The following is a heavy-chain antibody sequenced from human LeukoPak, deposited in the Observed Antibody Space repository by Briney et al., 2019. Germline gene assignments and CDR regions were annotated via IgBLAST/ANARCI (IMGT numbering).Heavy chain of an antibody. CDR1: GYTFTNYG. V-gene: IGHV1-2*02. CDR3: ARDGYCSGGSCFYFDY. D-gene: IGHD2-15*01. Sequence: ASVKVSCKASGYTFTNYGITWVRQAPGQGLEWTGWINPNSGGTNYAQKFQGRVTMTRDTSISTAYMELSRLRSDDTAVYYCARDGYCSGGSCFYFDYWGQGTLVTVSS. CDR2: INPNSGGT. J-gene: IGHJ4*02.